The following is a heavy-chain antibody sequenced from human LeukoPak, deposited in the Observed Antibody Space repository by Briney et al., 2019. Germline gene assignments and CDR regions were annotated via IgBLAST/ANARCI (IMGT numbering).Heavy chain of an antibody. CDR1: GFTFSSYA. CDR2: VSYDGSRQ. V-gene: IGHV3-30*04. Sequence: GGSLRLSCAASGFTFSSYAMHWVRQAPGKGLEWLTVVSYDGSRQYYADSVKGRFTISRDNSKNTLYLQMNSLRAEDTAVYYCARARGYSYGLYYFDYWGQGTLVTVSS. D-gene: IGHD5-18*01. CDR3: ARARGYSYGLYYFDY. J-gene: IGHJ4*02.